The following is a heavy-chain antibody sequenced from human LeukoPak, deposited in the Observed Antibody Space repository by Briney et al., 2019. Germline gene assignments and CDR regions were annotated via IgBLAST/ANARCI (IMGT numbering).Heavy chain of an antibody. CDR2: ISSSGSTI. J-gene: IGHJ4*02. CDR1: GFTFSSYE. Sequence: GGSLRLSCAASGFTFSSYEINWVRQAPGKGLEWVSYISSSGSTIYYADSVKGRFTISRDNAKNSLYLQMNSLRAEDTAVYYCATHSSSWYYFDYWGQGTLVTVSS. V-gene: IGHV3-48*03. D-gene: IGHD6-13*01. CDR3: ATHSSSWYYFDY.